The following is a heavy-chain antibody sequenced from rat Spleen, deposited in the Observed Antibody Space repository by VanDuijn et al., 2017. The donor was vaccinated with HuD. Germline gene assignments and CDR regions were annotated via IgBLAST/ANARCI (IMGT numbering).Heavy chain of an antibody. CDR1: GFSLTSYG. J-gene: IGHJ4*01. V-gene: IGHV2S8*01. CDR3: TRSHPGVMDA. Sequence: QVQLKESGPDLVQPSQTLSLTCTVSGFSLTSYGISWVRQPPGKGLEWIAAISSGGNTYYNSGLKPRLSISRDTSKSQVFLKMNSLQTEDTAIYFCTRSHPGVMDAWGQGASVTVSS. D-gene: IGHD3-2*01. CDR2: ISSGGNT.